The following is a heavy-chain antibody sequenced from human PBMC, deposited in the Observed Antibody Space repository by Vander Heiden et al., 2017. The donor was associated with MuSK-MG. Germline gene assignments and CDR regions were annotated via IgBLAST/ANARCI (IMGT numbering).Heavy chain of an antibody. CDR3: ATVRQPWKESYFDY. J-gene: IGHJ4*02. D-gene: IGHD1-1*01. CDR1: GYSLTELS. CDR2: FDPEDGEM. V-gene: IGHV1-24*01. Sequence: QVQLVQSGAEVKMPGASVKVSCKVSGYSLTELSMHWVRQAPGKGLEWMGGFDPEDGEMIYAQKFQGRVTLIQDTSTDTAYMELSSLRSEDTAVYYCATVRQPWKESYFDYWGQGTLVTGSS.